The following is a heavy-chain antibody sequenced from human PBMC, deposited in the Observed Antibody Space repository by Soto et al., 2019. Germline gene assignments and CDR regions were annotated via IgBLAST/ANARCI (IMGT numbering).Heavy chain of an antibody. CDR1: GYTFTSYY. Sequence: ASVKVSCKASGYTFTSYYMHWVRQAPGQGLEWMGIINPSGGSTSYAQKFQGRVTMTRDTSTSTVYMELSSLRSEDTAVYYCARDTITIFGVVISPYYYYGMDVWGQGTTVTVSS. CDR2: INPSGGST. V-gene: IGHV1-46*01. CDR3: ARDTITIFGVVISPYYYYGMDV. J-gene: IGHJ6*02. D-gene: IGHD3-3*01.